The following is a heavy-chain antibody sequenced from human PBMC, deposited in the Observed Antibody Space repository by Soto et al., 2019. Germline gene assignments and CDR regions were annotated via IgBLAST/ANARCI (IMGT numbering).Heavy chain of an antibody. J-gene: IGHJ3*02. V-gene: IGHV4-59*13. D-gene: IGHD3-22*01. CDR1: GDSINKYY. CDR2: IYYTGST. CDR3: ARGRSVYYWDNLDI. Sequence: QVQLQESGPGLVKPSETLSLTCTVSGDSINKYYWSWIRQTPGTGLEWSGYIYYTGSTKYNPYIQSRVTMAVDTSTNRFSLNLSSVTAADTATYYCARGRSVYYWDNLDIWGQGTMVTVSS.